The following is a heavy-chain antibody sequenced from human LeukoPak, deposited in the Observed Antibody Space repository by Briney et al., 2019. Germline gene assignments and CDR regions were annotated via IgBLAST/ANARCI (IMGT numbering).Heavy chain of an antibody. J-gene: IGHJ4*02. D-gene: IGHD6-13*01. CDR1: GYSISSGYY. Sequence: PSETLSLTCAVSGYSISSGYYWGWIRQPPGKGLEWIGSIYHSGSTYYNSSLKSRVTISVDTSKNQFSLKLSSVTAADTAVYYCARISLAAAEEYWGQGTLVTVSS. V-gene: IGHV4-38-2*01. CDR2: IYHSGST. CDR3: ARISLAAAEEY.